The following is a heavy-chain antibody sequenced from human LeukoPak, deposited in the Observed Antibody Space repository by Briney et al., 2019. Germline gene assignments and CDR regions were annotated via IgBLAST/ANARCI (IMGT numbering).Heavy chain of an antibody. V-gene: IGHV3-23*01. Sequence: GWSLRLSCAACGFTFSRYAMNWVRQAPGKGLDWVSTIVGDGNKAYYADPLKGRFAIFRGNSQNTLYLQMNSLRAEDSSIYYCAKDIVFLFGDPWGQGALVTVSS. J-gene: IGHJ5*02. CDR1: GFTFSRYA. D-gene: IGHD2-15*01. CDR3: AKDIVFLFGDP. CDR2: IVGDGNKA.